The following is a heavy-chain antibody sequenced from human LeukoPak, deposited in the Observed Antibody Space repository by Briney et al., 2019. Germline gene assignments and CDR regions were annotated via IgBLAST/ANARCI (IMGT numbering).Heavy chain of an antibody. V-gene: IGHV4-34*01. CDR1: GGSFSGHY. D-gene: IGHD3-3*01. Sequence: SETLSLTCTVYGGSFSGHYWSWIRQPPGKGLEWIGEINHRGSTNYNPSLKSRVTISVDTSKNQFSLKLSSVTAADTAVYYCARARRFSSTSRPENEPKNWFDPWGQGTLVTVSS. J-gene: IGHJ5*02. CDR2: INHRGST. CDR3: ARARRFSSTSRPENEPKNWFDP.